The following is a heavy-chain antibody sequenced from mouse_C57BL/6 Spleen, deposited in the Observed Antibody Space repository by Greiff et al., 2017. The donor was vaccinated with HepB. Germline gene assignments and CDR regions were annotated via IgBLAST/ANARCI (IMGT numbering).Heavy chain of an antibody. J-gene: IGHJ4*01. CDR2: IYPGSGST. Sequence: QVQLQQPGAELVKPGASVKMSCKASGYTFTSYWITWVKQRPGQGLEWIGDIYPGSGSTNYNEKFKSKATLTVDTSSSTAYMQLSSLTSEDSAVYYCARSRSPYYYAMDYWGQGTSVTVSS. CDR3: ARSRSPYYYAMDY. V-gene: IGHV1-55*01. CDR1: GYTFTSYW.